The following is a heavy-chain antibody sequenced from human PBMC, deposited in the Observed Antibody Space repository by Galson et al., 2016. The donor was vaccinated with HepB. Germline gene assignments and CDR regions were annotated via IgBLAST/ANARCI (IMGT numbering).Heavy chain of an antibody. CDR1: GFTFSAYA. CDR3: VADHGGLDCFDF. V-gene: IGHV3-23*01. CDR2: NSDSGANT. D-gene: IGHD4-23*01. J-gene: IGHJ3*01. Sequence: SLRLSCAASGFTFSAYAMAWARQAPGKGLEWVSGNSDSGANTYYADSVRGRFSISRDDSKSTLYLQMTNLRVEDTALYYCVADHGGLDCFDFWGRGTMVTVSS.